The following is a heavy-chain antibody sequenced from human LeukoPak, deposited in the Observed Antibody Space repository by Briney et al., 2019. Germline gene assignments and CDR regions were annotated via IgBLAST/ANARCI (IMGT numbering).Heavy chain of an antibody. CDR1: GGSFSGYY. J-gene: IGHJ3*02. CDR3: ATTNSGSYYIFGAFDI. CDR2: INHSGST. Sequence: SETLSLTCAVYGGSFSGYYWSWIRQPPGKGLEWIGEINHSGSTNYNPSLKSRVTISVDTSKNQFSLKLSSVTAADTAVYYCATTNSGSYYIFGAFDIWGQGTMVTVSS. D-gene: IGHD1-26*01. V-gene: IGHV4-34*01.